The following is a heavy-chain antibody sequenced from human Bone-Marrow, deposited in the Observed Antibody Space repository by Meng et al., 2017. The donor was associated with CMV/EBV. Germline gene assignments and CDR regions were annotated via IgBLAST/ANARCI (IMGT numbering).Heavy chain of an antibody. CDR1: GFTFSSYA. CDR2: ISGSGGST. V-gene: IGHV3-23*01. D-gene: IGHD2-2*01. CDR3: AKDGDIVVVPFFDY. J-gene: IGHJ4*02. Sequence: GESLKISCAASGFTFSSYAMSWVRQAPGKGLEWVSAISGSGGSTYYADSVKGRFTISRDNSKNTLYLQMNSLRAEDTAVYYCAKDGDIVVVPFFDYWGQGTLVTVSS.